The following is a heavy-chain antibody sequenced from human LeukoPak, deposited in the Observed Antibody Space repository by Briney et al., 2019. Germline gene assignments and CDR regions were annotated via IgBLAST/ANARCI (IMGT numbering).Heavy chain of an antibody. V-gene: IGHV3-23*01. Sequence: GGSLRLSCAASGFTFSSYAMSWVRQAPGKGLEWVSAISGSGGSTYYADSVKGRFTISRDNSNNTLYLQMNSLRAEDTAVYYCAKDCKSVAARGYYFDYWGQGTLVTVSS. CDR2: ISGSGGST. CDR1: GFTFSSYA. CDR3: AKDCKSVAARGYYFDY. J-gene: IGHJ4*02. D-gene: IGHD6-6*01.